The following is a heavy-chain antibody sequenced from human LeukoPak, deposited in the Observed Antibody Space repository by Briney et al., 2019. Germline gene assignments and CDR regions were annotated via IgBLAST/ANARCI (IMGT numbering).Heavy chain of an antibody. D-gene: IGHD3-3*01. J-gene: IGHJ4*02. CDR1: GFTFSSYD. CDR2: IRYDGSNK. Sequence: GGSLRLSCAASGFTFSSYDIHWVRQAPGKGLEWVAFIRYDGSNKYYADSVRGRFTISRDNSKKTLYLQMNSLRAEDTAVYYCARGITTFDYWGQGTLVTVSS. V-gene: IGHV3-30*02. CDR3: ARGITTFDY.